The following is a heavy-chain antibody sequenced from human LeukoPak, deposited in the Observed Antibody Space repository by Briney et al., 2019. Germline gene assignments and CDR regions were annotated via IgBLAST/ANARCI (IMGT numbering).Heavy chain of an antibody. J-gene: IGHJ4*02. V-gene: IGHV1-2*02. D-gene: IGHD6-6*01. CDR3: ARGGVLQLTNFDY. Sequence: ASVNVSCKASGYTFTGYHMHWVRQAPGQGPEWMGWINPNSGGTYYAQKFQGRVTMTRDTSISTAYMELSRLRSDDTAVYYCARGGVLQLTNFDYWGQGTLVTVSS. CDR1: GYTFTGYH. CDR2: INPNSGGT.